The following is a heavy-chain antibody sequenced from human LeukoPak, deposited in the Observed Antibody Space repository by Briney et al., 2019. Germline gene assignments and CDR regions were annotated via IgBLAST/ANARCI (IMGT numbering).Heavy chain of an antibody. D-gene: IGHD6-13*01. J-gene: IGHJ4*02. CDR1: GYTLTELS. Sequence: GASVKVSCKVSGYTLTELSMHWVRQAPGKGLEWMGGFDPEDGETIYAQKFQGRVTMTEDTSTDTAYMELSSLRSEDTAVYYCYSSSLINNPSRFDYWGQGTLDTVSS. CDR2: FDPEDGET. V-gene: IGHV1-24*01. CDR3: YSSSLINNPSRFDY.